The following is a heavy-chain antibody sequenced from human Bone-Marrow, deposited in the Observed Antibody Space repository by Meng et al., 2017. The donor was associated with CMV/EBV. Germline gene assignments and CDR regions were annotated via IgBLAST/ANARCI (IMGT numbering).Heavy chain of an antibody. CDR1: WFSLSTSGVG. CDR2: IYWNDDK. CDR3: AHRRHPSSGWPFDY. J-gene: IGHJ4*02. D-gene: IGHD6-19*01. V-gene: IGHV2-5*01. Sequence: SWFSLSTSGVGVGLIRQPPGKALEWLALIYWNDDKRYSPSLKSRLTITKDTSKNQVVLTMTNMDPVDTATYYCAHRRHPSSGWPFDYWGQGTLVTVSS.